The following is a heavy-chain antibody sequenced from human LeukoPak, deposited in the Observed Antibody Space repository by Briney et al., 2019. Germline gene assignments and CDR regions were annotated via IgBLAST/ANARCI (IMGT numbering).Heavy chain of an antibody. Sequence: GGSLRLSCAASGFTFSSYSMNWVRQAPGKGLEWVSSISSSSSYIYYADSVKGRFTISRDNAKNSLYPQMNSLRAEDTAVYYCARAYCSGGSCPSHFDYWGQGTLVTVSS. V-gene: IGHV3-21*01. CDR3: ARAYCSGGSCPSHFDY. J-gene: IGHJ4*02. D-gene: IGHD2-15*01. CDR2: ISSSSSYI. CDR1: GFTFSSYS.